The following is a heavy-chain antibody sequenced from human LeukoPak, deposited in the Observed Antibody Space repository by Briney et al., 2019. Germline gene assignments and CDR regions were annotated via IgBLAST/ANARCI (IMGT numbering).Heavy chain of an antibody. V-gene: IGHV3-48*01. CDR1: GFTFSPYS. Sequence: HPGGSLRLSCAASGFTFSPYSMNWVRQTPGKGLEWIAYISGDSNNIYYADSVKGRFTISRDNSKNTLYLQMNSLRAEDTAVYYCAKGGSLWLSNDDAFDIWGQGAMVTVSS. D-gene: IGHD3-22*01. J-gene: IGHJ3*02. CDR2: ISGDSNNI. CDR3: AKGGSLWLSNDDAFDI.